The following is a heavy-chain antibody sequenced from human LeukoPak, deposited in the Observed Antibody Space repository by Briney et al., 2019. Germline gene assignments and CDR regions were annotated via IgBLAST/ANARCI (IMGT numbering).Heavy chain of an antibody. CDR2: ISSNGGST. CDR1: GFTFSSYT. CDR3: VKGFYDILTAYWGGGVC. D-gene: IGHD3-9*01. V-gene: IGHV3-64D*06. J-gene: IGHJ4*02. Sequence: GGSLRLSCSASGFTFSSYTMHWVRQAPGKGLEYVSAISSNGGSTYYADSVKGRFTISRDNSKNTLYLQMSSLRADDTAVYYCVKGFYDILTAYWGGGVCWGQGTLVAV.